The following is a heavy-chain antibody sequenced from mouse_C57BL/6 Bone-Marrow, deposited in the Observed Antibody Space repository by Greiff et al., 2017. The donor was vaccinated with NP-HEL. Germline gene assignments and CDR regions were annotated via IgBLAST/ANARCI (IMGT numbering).Heavy chain of an antibody. J-gene: IGHJ1*03. CDR1: GYAFSSSW. Sequence: VKLQESGPELVKPGASVKISCKASGYAFSSSWMNWVKQRPGKGLEWIGRIYPGDGDTNYNGKFKGKATLTADKSSSTAYMQLSSLTSEDSAVYICARPLYYGSSYWYFDVWGTGTTVTVSS. CDR2: IYPGDGDT. D-gene: IGHD1-1*01. CDR3: ARPLYYGSSYWYFDV. V-gene: IGHV1-82*01.